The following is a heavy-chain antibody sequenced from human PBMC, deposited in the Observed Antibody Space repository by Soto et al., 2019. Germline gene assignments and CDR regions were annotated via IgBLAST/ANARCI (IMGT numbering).Heavy chain of an antibody. J-gene: IGHJ4*02. CDR1: GYTFTSYG. CDR3: ARGHDYNNYEYYFDS. D-gene: IGHD4-4*01. Sequence: GASVKVSCKASGYTFTSYGISWVRQAPGQGLEWMGWISAYNGNTNYAQKLQGRVTMTTDTSTSTAYMELRSLRSDDTAVYYCARGHDYNNYEYYFDSWGQGTLVTVSS. V-gene: IGHV1-18*01. CDR2: ISAYNGNT.